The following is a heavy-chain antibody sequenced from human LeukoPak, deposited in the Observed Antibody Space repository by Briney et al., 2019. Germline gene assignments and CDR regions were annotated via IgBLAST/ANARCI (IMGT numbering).Heavy chain of an antibody. CDR3: ARAEYSSSGNRFDP. CDR2: INHSGST. V-gene: IGHV4-34*01. Sequence: NPSETLSLTCAVYGGSFSGYYWSWIRQPPGKGLEWIGEINHSGSTNYSPSLKSRVTISVDTSKNQFSLKLSSVTAADTAVYYCARAEYSSSGNRFDPWGQGTLVTVSS. D-gene: IGHD6-6*01. J-gene: IGHJ5*02. CDR1: GGSFSGYY.